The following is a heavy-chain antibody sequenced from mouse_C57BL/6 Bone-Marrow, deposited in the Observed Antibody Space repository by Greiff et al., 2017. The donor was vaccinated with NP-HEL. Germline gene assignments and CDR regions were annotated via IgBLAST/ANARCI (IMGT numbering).Heavy chain of an antibody. J-gene: IGHJ2*01. CDR2: IDPETGGT. CDR1: GYTFTDYE. V-gene: IGHV1-15*01. Sequence: QVQLQQSGAELVRPGASVTLSCKASGYTFTDYEMHWVKQTPVHGLEWIGAIDPETGGTAYNQKFKGKAILTADKSSSTAYMELRSLTSEDSAVYYGTREGIYDGYYFDYWGQGTTLTVSS. CDR3: TREGIYDGYYFDY. D-gene: IGHD2-3*01.